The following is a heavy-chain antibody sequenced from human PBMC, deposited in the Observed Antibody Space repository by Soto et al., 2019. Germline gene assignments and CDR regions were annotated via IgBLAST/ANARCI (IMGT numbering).Heavy chain of an antibody. Sequence: SETLSLTCTVSGGSISSYYWSWIRQPPEKGLEWIGHIYDSGNTNYNPSLKSRVTISVDTSKNQFSLKLSSVTAADTAVYYCARTYTSGWYQWFDPWGQGALVTVSS. D-gene: IGHD6-19*01. CDR2: IYDSGNT. CDR1: GGSISSYY. CDR3: ARTYTSGWYQWFDP. J-gene: IGHJ5*02. V-gene: IGHV4-59*01.